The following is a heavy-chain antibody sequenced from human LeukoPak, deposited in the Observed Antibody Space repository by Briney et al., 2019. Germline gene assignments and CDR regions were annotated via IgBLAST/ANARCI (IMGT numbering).Heavy chain of an antibody. CDR2: IYYSGST. Sequence: SETLSLTCTVSGGSISSGGYYWSWIRQHPGKGLEWIGYIYYSGSTYYNPSLKSRVTISVDTSKNQFSLKLSSVTAADAAVYYCARSKDYDYVWGSYRYADWFDPWGQGTLVTVSS. CDR3: ARSKDYDYVWGSYRYADWFDP. CDR1: GGSISSGGYY. D-gene: IGHD3-16*02. V-gene: IGHV4-31*03. J-gene: IGHJ5*02.